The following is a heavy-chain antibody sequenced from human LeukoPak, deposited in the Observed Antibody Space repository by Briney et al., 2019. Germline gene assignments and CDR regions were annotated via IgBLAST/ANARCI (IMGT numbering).Heavy chain of an antibody. CDR2: INPNSGGT. V-gene: IGHV1-2*02. CDR1: GYTFTGYY. Sequence: GASVKVSCKASGYTFTGYYMHWVRQAPGQGLEWMGWINPNSGGTNYAQKFQGRVTMTRDTSISTAYMELSRLRSDDTAVYYCARDGSYSAGAFDIWGQGTMVTVSS. J-gene: IGHJ3*02. D-gene: IGHD1-26*01. CDR3: ARDGSYSAGAFDI.